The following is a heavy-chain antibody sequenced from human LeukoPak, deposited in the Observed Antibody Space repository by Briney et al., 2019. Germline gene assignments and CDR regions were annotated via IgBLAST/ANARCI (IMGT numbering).Heavy chain of an antibody. J-gene: IGHJ4*02. CDR3: ARDRVVGALYFDY. Sequence: PGGSLRLSCAASGFTFSSYSMNWVRQAPGKGLEWVSYIGSSSSIIYYADSVKGRFTISRDNAKNSLYLQMNSLRAEDTAVYYCARDRVVGALYFDYWGQGTLVTVSS. CDR1: GFTFSSYS. D-gene: IGHD1-26*01. V-gene: IGHV3-48*01. CDR2: IGSSSSII.